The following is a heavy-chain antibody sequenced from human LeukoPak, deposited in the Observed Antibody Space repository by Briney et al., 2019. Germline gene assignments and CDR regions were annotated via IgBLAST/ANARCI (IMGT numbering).Heavy chain of an antibody. CDR3: ARGSRTDAFDI. J-gene: IGHJ3*02. Sequence: GGSLRLSCAASGFTFSSYSMNWVRQAPGKGLEWVSSISSSSSYIYYADSVKGRFTISRDSAKNSLYLQMNSLRAEDTAVYYCARGSRTDAFDIWGQGTMVTVSS. CDR2: ISSSSSYI. CDR1: GFTFSSYS. V-gene: IGHV3-21*01.